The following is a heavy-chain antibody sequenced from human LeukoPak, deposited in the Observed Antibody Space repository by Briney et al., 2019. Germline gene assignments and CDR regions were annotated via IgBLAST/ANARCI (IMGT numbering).Heavy chain of an antibody. V-gene: IGHV3-30*04. CDR3: ARGSSTGTLSPWFDP. CDR2: ISYDGSNK. Sequence: GGSLRLSCAASGFTFSSYAMHWVRQAPGKGLEWVAVISYDGSNKYYADSVKGRFTISRDNSKNTLYLQMNSLRAEDTAVYYCARGSSTGTLSPWFDPWAREPWSPSPQ. D-gene: IGHD1-14*01. CDR1: GFTFSSYA. J-gene: IGHJ5*02.